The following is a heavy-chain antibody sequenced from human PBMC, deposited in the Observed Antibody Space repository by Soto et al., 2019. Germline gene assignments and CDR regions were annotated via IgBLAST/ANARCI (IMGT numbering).Heavy chain of an antibody. CDR1: GFTLSYYS. Sequence: EVQLVESGGGLVQPGGSLRLSCAASGFTLSYYSMIWVRQAPGKGLEWISYISSSGGTAFYTDSVKGRFAMSRDKAKNSVDLQMSSLRDDDTAVYYCARVPRIEAGAMAPNYYDGLDVWGQGTRSPSP. CDR2: ISSSGGTA. D-gene: IGHD6-13*01. V-gene: IGHV3-48*02. CDR3: ARVPRIEAGAMAPNYYDGLDV. J-gene: IGHJ6*02.